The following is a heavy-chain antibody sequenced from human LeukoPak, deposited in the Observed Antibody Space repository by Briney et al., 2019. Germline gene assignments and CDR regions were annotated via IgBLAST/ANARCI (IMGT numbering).Heavy chain of an antibody. CDR3: ARDKAVAGIVYYYTDV. D-gene: IGHD6-19*01. CDR2: ISSSGSTI. CDR1: GFTFSDYY. J-gene: IGHJ6*03. V-gene: IGHV3-11*01. Sequence: PGGSLRLSCAASGFTFSDYYMSWIRQAPGKGLEWVSYISSSGSTIYYADSVKGRFTISRDNAKNSLYLQMNSLRAEDTAVYYCARDKAVAGIVYYYTDVWGKGTTVTVSS.